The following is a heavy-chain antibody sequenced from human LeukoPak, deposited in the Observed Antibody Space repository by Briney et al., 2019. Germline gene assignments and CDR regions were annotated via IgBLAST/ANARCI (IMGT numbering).Heavy chain of an antibody. CDR1: GGSFSGYC. Sequence: SETLSLTCSVYGGSFSGYCWSWIRQPPGKGLEWIGEINHSGSTNYNPSLKTRVTISLDRSKDQFSLKLTSVTAADTALYYCTRGKPETVFDSWGRGTLVTVSS. J-gene: IGHJ4*01. V-gene: IGHV4-34*01. CDR3: TRGKPETVFDS. CDR2: INHSGST.